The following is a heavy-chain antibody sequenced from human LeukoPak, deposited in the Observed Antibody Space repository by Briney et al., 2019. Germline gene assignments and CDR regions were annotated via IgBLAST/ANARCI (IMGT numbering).Heavy chain of an antibody. J-gene: IGHJ4*02. CDR2: IHYTGSA. V-gene: IGHV4-39*01. CDR1: GDSISSSSYY. Sequence: SETLSLTCTVSGDSISSSSYYWVWLRQPPGKGLEWIATIHYTGSAYYNPSLKSRVTISVDTSKNQFSLKLSSVTAADTAMYYCARYWGPYDNSGAYFDYWGQGTLVTVSS. D-gene: IGHD3-22*01. CDR3: ARYWGPYDNSGAYFDY.